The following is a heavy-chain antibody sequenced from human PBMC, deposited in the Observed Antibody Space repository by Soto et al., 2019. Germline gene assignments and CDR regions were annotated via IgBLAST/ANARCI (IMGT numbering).Heavy chain of an antibody. CDR1: GGSFSNYY. J-gene: IGHJ1*01. CDR2: ILHTGST. Sequence: QVRLHQWGAGLLKPSETLSLTCTLSGGSFSNYYWTWIRQSPGKGLEWIGEILHTGSTNYNPSLGSRVTISIDTAKKQFSLNLTSVTAADTAVYYCASQPGIPTTGYWGQGTQVTVAS. V-gene: IGHV4-34*12. D-gene: IGHD6-13*01. CDR3: ASQPGIPTTGY.